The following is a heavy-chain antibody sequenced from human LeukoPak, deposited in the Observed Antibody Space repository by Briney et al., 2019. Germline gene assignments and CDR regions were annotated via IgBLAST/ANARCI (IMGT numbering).Heavy chain of an antibody. J-gene: IGHJ4*02. Sequence: GGSLRLSCAASGFTFDDYAMHWVRQAPGKGLEWVSGISWNSGSIGYADSVKGRLTISRDNAKNSLYLQMKSLRAEDTAVYYCARDRGYSYGSGFDYWGQGTLVSVSS. CDR2: ISWNSGSI. D-gene: IGHD5-18*01. CDR3: ARDRGYSYGSGFDY. V-gene: IGHV3-9*01. CDR1: GFTFDDYA.